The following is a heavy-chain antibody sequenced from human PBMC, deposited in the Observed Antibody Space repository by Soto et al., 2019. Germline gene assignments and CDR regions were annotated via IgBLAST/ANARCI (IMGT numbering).Heavy chain of an antibody. CDR3: ARSILGYCSGGSCSLGTSGFDI. D-gene: IGHD2-15*01. J-gene: IGHJ3*02. V-gene: IGHV1-8*01. CDR1: GYTFTSYD. CDR2: MNPNSGNT. Sequence: ASVKVSCKASGYTFTSYDINWVRQATGQGLEWMGWMNPNSGNTGYAQKFQGRVTMTRNTSISTAYMELSSLRSEDTAVYYCARSILGYCSGGSCSLGTSGFDIWGQGTMVTVS.